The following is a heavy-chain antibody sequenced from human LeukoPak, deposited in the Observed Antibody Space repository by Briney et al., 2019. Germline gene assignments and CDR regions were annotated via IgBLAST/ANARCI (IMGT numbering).Heavy chain of an antibody. CDR1: GYTFTSYG. D-gene: IGHD6-19*01. J-gene: IGHJ4*02. Sequence: ASVTVSFKASGYTFTSYGISWVRQAPGQGLEWMGWISAYNSNTNYAQKLQGRVTMTRDTSTSTAYMELTSLRSDDTAVYYCARDHVKVAEFDFWGQGTLVTVSS. V-gene: IGHV1-18*01. CDR3: ARDHVKVAEFDF. CDR2: ISAYNSNT.